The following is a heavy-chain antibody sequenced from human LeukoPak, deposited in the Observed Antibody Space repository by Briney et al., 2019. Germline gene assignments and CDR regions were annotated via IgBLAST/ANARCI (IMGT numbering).Heavy chain of an antibody. CDR3: ARQYYYYYMDV. CDR1: GGSTSSYY. J-gene: IGHJ6*03. V-gene: IGHV4-59*08. CDR2: IYYSGST. Sequence: PSETLSLTCTVSGGSTSSYYSSWIRQPPGKGLEWIGYIYYSGSTDYNPSLKSRVTISVDTSKNQFSLKLSSVTAADTAVYYCARQYYYYYMDVWGKGTTVTVSS.